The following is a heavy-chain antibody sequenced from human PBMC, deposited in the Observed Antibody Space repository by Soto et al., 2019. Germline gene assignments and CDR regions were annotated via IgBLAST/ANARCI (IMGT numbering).Heavy chain of an antibody. J-gene: IGHJ2*01. D-gene: IGHD3-9*01. CDR2: IYYSGCT. CDR1: GGSISSYY. Sequence: SATLSLTCTVSGGSISSYYWSWIRQPPGKGLEWNGYIYYSGCTNYNPSLKSRVTISVDTSKNQFSLKLSSVTAADTAVYYCAGHVPYYDILTGYENNWYFDLWGRGTLVTVSS. V-gene: IGHV4-59*08. CDR3: AGHVPYYDILTGYENNWYFDL.